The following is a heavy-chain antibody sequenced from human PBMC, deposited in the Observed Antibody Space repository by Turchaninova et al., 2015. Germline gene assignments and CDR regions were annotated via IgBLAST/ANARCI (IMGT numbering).Heavy chain of an antibody. D-gene: IGHD3-22*01. CDR1: GGTFSTSA. CDR3: ARGPDSSSYYYFY. CDR2: ITPSFGNP. Sequence: QVQLVQSGAEVKKPGSSVKVSCKASGGTFSTSAISWVRQAPCHGLEWMGGITPSFGNPNSAQKLQVRVTITADESTSTAYMELSSLRSEDTALYYCARGPDSSSYYYFYWGQGTLVTVSS. J-gene: IGHJ4*02. V-gene: IGHV1-69*12.